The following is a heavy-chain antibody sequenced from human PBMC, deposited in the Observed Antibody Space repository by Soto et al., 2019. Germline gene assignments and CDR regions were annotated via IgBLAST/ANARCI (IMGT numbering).Heavy chain of an antibody. J-gene: IGHJ3*02. CDR3: ARDRVWFGERTDAFDI. D-gene: IGHD3-10*01. V-gene: IGHV3-48*02. Sequence: GGSLRLSCAASGFTFSSYSMNWVRQAPGKGLEWVSYISSSSSTTYYADSVKGRFTISRDNAKNSLYLQMNSLRDEDTAVFYCARDRVWFGERTDAFDIWGQGTMVTVSS. CDR1: GFTFSSYS. CDR2: ISSSSSTT.